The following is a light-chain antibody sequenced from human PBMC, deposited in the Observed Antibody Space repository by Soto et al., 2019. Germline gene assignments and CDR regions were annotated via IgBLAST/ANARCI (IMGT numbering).Light chain of an antibody. CDR2: DVG. V-gene: IGLV2-14*03. J-gene: IGLJ1*01. CDR3: NSYREDHPRFYG. CDR1: HSDIGNYNY. Sequence: QSVLTQPASVSGSPGQSITISCTGTHSDIGNYNYVSWYQHLPGKAPKLMIYDVGSRPSGVSSRFSGSKSGNTASLAISGLQADDEADYYCNSYREDHPRFYGFGTGTKVTVL.